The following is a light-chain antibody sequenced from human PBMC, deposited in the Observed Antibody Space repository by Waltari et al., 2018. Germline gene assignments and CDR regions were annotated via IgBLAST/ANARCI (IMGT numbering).Light chain of an antibody. CDR1: PSVSSN. V-gene: IGKV3-11*01. CDR2: DAS. CDR3: QQRSNWPLT. J-gene: IGKJ4*01. Sequence: DIVLTQSPATRSLSPGERATLSFRASPSVSSNLAWYQQKPGQAPRRLISDASNRATGIPARFSGSGSGTDFTLTISILEPEDFAVYYCQQRSNWPLTFGGGTQVEIK.